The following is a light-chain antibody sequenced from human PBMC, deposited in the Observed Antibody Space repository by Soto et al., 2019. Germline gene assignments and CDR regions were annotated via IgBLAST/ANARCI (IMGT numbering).Light chain of an antibody. CDR1: SSDVGGYNY. V-gene: IGLV2-14*01. CDR3: SSYTSSSTLVV. Sequence: QSVLTQPASVSGSPAQSITISCTGTSSDVGGYNYVSWYQQHPGKAPKLMIYEVSNRPSGVSNRFSGSKSGNTASLTISGLQADDEADYYCSSYTSSSTLVVFGGGTQLTVL. CDR2: EVS. J-gene: IGLJ2*01.